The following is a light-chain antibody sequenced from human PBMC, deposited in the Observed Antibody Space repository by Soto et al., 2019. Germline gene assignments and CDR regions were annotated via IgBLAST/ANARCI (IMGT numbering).Light chain of an antibody. J-gene: IGKJ1*01. CDR3: QQYDTYWT. V-gene: IGKV3-15*01. CDR1: QSVGSD. CDR2: DAS. Sequence: TLSVSPRPTATLSSRASQSVGSDLVWYRQKPGQAPRLLIYDASARATGIPARFSGSGSGTEFTLTISSLQSEDFAVYYCQQYDTYWTFGQATKVDIK.